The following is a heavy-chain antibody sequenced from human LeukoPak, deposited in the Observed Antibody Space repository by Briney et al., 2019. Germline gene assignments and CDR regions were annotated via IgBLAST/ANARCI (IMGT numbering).Heavy chain of an antibody. CDR3: AKDFAVRGAFYFDY. Sequence: PGGSLTLSCAASGFTFSSYAMSWVRQAPGKGLEWVSAISVSGVSTYYADSVQGRFTISRDNSKNTLYLQMNSLRAGETAVYYCAKDFAVRGAFYFDYWGQGTLVTVSS. D-gene: IGHD3-10*01. J-gene: IGHJ4*02. CDR1: GFTFSSYA. CDR2: ISVSGVST. V-gene: IGHV3-23*01.